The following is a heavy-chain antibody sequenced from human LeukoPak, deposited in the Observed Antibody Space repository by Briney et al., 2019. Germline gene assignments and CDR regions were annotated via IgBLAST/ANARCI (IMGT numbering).Heavy chain of an antibody. D-gene: IGHD3-16*01. CDR2: INPNSGAT. CDR1: GYTFTGYY. J-gene: IGHJ4*02. CDR3: ASNYDYVWGSPIDY. V-gene: IGHV1-2*06. Sequence: ASVKVSCKASGYTFTGYYIHWVRQAPGQGLEWMGRINPNSGATNYAQNFQGSVTLTGDKSISTAYMELSSLRSDDTAVYYCASNYDYVWGSPIDYWGQGTLVTVSS.